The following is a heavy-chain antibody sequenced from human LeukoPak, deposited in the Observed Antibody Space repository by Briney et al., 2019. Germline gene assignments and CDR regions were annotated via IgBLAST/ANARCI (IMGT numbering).Heavy chain of an antibody. CDR1: GFTFSSYA. CDR2: ISYDGSNK. J-gene: IGHJ4*02. D-gene: IGHD3-10*01. V-gene: IGHV3-30*04. Sequence: PGRSLRLSCAASGFTFSSYAMHWVRQAPGKGLEWVAVISYDGSNKYYADSVKGRFTISRDNSKNTLYLQMNSLRAEDTAVCYCARDNLWFGELFPDYWGQGTLVTVSS. CDR3: ARDNLWFGELFPDY.